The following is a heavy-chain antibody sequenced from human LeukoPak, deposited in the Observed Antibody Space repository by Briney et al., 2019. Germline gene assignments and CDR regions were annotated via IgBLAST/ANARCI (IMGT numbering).Heavy chain of an antibody. D-gene: IGHD5-24*01. CDR3: ATAPRWLQFGFFQY. CDR2: LPNDGSIE. V-gene: IGHV3-30*02. CDR1: GFTFSTFD. Sequence: PGGSLTLSCAVSGFTFSTFDMHWLRQAPGKGRVGVTFLPNDGSIEYYADSLKGRFTVSRDSSKNMLYLQMNSLRPEDTAVYFCATAPRWLQFGFFQYWGQGTLVTVSS. J-gene: IGHJ4*02.